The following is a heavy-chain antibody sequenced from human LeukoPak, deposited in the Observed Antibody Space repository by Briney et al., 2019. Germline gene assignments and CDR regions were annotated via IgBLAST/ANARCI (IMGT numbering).Heavy chain of an antibody. D-gene: IGHD4-17*01. CDR3: ARGKNGDSLFDF. V-gene: IGHV3-74*01. CDR2: ITSDGSIT. J-gene: IGHJ4*02. Sequence: GSLRLSCAASGFTFSAYWMHWVRQAPGRGLVWVSRITSDGSITSCADSVKGRFTISRDNAENTLYLQMSTLRAEDTAVYYCARGKNGDSLFDFWGQGTLVAVSS. CDR1: GFTFSAYW.